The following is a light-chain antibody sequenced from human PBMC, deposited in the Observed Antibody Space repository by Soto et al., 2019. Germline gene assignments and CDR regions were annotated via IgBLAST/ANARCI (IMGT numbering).Light chain of an antibody. CDR2: EAS. Sequence: EIVMTQSPATLSVSAGQRATLSFRASQSVSSHLAGDQQKPGQAPRLLNYEASTRATGIPARCSGSRSGTELNLNISSLQSADVAFYYCHPYNKGPFTFGGGTNTEIK. CDR1: QSVSSH. V-gene: IGKV3-15*01. CDR3: HPYNKGPFT. J-gene: IGKJ4*01.